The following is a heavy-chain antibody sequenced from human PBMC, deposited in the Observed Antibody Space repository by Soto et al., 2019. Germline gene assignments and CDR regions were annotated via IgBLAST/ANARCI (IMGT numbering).Heavy chain of an antibody. J-gene: IGHJ4*02. CDR3: ARDSRNSYGLYYFDY. Sequence: ASVKVSCKASGYTFTSYAMHCVRQAPGQRLEWMGWINAGNGNTKYSQKFQGRVTITRDTSANTAYMDLSSLRSEDTAVYYCARDSRNSYGLYYFDYWGPGTLVTVSS. CDR1: GYTFTSYA. CDR2: INAGNGNT. V-gene: IGHV1-3*01. D-gene: IGHD5-18*01.